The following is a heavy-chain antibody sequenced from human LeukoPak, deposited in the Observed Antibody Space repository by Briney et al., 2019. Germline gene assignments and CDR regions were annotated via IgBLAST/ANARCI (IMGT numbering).Heavy chain of an antibody. Sequence: GGSLRLSCAASGFTFSTFGMSWVRQAPGKGLEWISYINYNGRDMYYADSVKGRFTISRDNAKNSLYLQMNSLRAEDTAVYYCARYGSSGWYSLWYFDYWGQGTLVTVSS. V-gene: IGHV3-21*05. CDR1: GFTFSTFG. CDR2: INYNGRDM. J-gene: IGHJ4*02. CDR3: ARYGSSGWYSLWYFDY. D-gene: IGHD6-19*01.